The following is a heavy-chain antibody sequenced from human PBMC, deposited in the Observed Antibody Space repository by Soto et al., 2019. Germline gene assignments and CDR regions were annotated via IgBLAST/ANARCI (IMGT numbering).Heavy chain of an antibody. Sequence: PGGSLRLSCSASGFTFSHSAMHWVRQAPGKGLEYVAAIGSTGASTYYPGSVKGRFIISRDNSKNTLFLQMNSLRPEDTAVYYCVRGGGAYAGSSLWFASWGQGTLVTVSS. V-gene: IGHV3-64D*06. D-gene: IGHD3-16*01. CDR1: GFTFSHSA. CDR2: IGSTGAST. J-gene: IGHJ5*01. CDR3: VRGGGAYAGSSLWFAS.